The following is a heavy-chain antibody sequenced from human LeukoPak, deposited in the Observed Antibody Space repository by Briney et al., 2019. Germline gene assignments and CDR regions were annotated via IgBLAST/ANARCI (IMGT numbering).Heavy chain of an antibody. CDR2: ISAYNGNT. J-gene: IGHJ4*02. CDR3: AKRGQSSGPYYFDY. V-gene: IGHV1-18*01. CDR1: GGTFSSYA. D-gene: IGHD6-19*01. Sequence: GSSVKVSCKASGGTFSSYAISWVRQAPGQGLEWMGWISAYNGNTNYAQKFQGRVTMTRDTSTSTVYMELSSLRSEDTAVYYCAKRGQSSGPYYFDYWGQGTLVTVSS.